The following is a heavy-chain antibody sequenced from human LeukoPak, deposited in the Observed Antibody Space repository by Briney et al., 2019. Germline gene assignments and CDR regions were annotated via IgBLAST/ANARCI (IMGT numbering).Heavy chain of an antibody. CDR1: GGSISSSRYS. CDR2: IYYSGST. Sequence: SETLSLTCTVSGGSISSSRYSWGWIRQPPGRGLEWIGSIYYSGSTYYNPSLKSRVTISVDTSKNQFSLKLSSVTAADTAVYYCVRGGIVGRTARIPLFDYWGQGTLVTVSS. D-gene: IGHD1-26*01. CDR3: VRGGIVGRTARIPLFDY. J-gene: IGHJ4*02. V-gene: IGHV4-39*07.